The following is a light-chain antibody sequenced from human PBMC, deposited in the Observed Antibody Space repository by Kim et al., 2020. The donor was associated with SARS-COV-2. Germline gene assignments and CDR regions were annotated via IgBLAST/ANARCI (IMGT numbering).Light chain of an antibody. J-gene: IGLJ1*01. CDR2: RDS. CDR3: QVWDSSTYV. CDR1: NIGSKN. V-gene: IGLV3-9*01. Sequence: VARGQTARITCGGNNIGSKNVHWYQQKPGQAPVLVIYRDSNRPSGIPERFSGSNSGNTATLTISRAQAGDEADYYCQVWDSSTYVFGTGTKVTVL.